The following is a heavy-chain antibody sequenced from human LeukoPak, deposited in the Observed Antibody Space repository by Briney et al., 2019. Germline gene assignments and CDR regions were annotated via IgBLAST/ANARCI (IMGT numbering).Heavy chain of an antibody. CDR3: AKGRRGLLWFGELLHRGYYYYYMDV. Sequence: PGGSLRLSCAASGFIFSRYWMHWVRQAPGKGLEWVSSISSSSSSYIYYADSVKGRFTISRDNSKNTLYLQMSSLRAEDTAVYYCAKGRRGLLWFGELLHRGYYYYYMDVWGKGTTVTISS. CDR1: GFIFSRYW. CDR2: ISSSSSSYI. D-gene: IGHD3-10*01. V-gene: IGHV3-21*04. J-gene: IGHJ6*03.